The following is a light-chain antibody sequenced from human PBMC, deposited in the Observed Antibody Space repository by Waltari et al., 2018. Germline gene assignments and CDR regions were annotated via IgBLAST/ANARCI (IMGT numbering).Light chain of an antibody. CDR3: QQYGSSPRT. CDR1: QSATSIY. Sequence: EIVLTQSPGTLSLSPGERATLSCRASQSATSIYLAWYQQKPGQAPRLPIYGASSRATGIPDRFSGSGAGTEFSLTISRLEPEDFAVYDCQQYGSSPRTFGPGTKVDIK. V-gene: IGKV3-20*01. CDR2: GAS. J-gene: IGKJ3*01.